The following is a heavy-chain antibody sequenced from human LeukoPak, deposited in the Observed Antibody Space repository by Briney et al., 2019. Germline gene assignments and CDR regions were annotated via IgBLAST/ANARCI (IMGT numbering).Heavy chain of an antibody. V-gene: IGHV4-34*01. CDR2: INHSGST. CDR1: GGSFSGYY. CDR3: ARGFLYYDFWSGYYVCYFDY. J-gene: IGHJ4*02. D-gene: IGHD3-3*01. Sequence: SETLSLTCAVSGGSFSGYYWSWIRQPPGKGLEWIGEINHSGSTNYNPSLKSRVTISVDTSKNQFSLKLSSVTAADTAVYYCARGFLYYDFWSGYYVCYFDYWGQGTLVTVSS.